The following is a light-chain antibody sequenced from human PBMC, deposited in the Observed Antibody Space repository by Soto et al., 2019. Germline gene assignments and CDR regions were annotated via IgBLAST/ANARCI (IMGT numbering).Light chain of an antibody. CDR3: TSWDDSLHGPL. CDR1: SSNIGSNS. J-gene: IGLJ2*01. CDR2: SNN. V-gene: IGLV1-44*01. Sequence: QSVLTQPPSASGTPGQRVTISCSGTSSNIGSNSANWYQQLPGTAPKLLIYSNNQRRSGVPDRVSGSKSVTAATLAIRGLQSEEEADYYCTSWDDSLHGPLFGGGTKLTVL.